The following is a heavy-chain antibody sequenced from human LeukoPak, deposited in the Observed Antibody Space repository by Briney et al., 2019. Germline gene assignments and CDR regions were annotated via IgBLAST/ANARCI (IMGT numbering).Heavy chain of an antibody. V-gene: IGHV3-74*01. CDR1: GFTFSSYV. Sequence: GGSLRLSCETAGFTFSSYVMHWVRRTPGKGLVWVSRISHDGIISYADSVKGRFTISRDNAKNTLILQMNSLRVGDTAVYYCARDWVYKIDYWGRGTLVTVSS. J-gene: IGHJ4*02. D-gene: IGHD5-24*01. CDR3: ARDWVYKIDY. CDR2: ISHDGII.